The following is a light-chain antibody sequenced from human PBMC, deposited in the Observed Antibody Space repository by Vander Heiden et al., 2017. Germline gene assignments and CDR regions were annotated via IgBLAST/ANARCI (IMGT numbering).Light chain of an antibody. CDR2: VGS. Sequence: DIVMTQSPLSLAVTPGEPASISCMSSQSLLKRNGYNYVDWYLQKPGQSPQLLIYVGSNRASGVPDRFSGSGSGTDFTLKISRVEAEDVGVYFCMQGLQIPFNFGQGTKLEMK. CDR1: QSLLKRNGYNY. CDR3: MQGLQIPFN. V-gene: IGKV2-28*01. J-gene: IGKJ2*01.